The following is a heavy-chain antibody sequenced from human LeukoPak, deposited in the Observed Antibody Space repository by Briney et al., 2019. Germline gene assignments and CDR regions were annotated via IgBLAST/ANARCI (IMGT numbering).Heavy chain of an antibody. J-gene: IGHJ4*02. CDR3: ARSDRGTITAEPFNY. CDR1: GYTFTNYG. V-gene: IGHV1-18*01. D-gene: IGHD5-24*01. CDR2: ISGYQGST. Sequence: GASVKVSCKASGYTFTNYGITWVRQAPGQGLEWMGWISGYQGSTKYAQNFQGRVTMTIDTSTSTAYMDLRSLRSDDTAIYFCARSDRGTITAEPFNYWGQGTLVAVSS.